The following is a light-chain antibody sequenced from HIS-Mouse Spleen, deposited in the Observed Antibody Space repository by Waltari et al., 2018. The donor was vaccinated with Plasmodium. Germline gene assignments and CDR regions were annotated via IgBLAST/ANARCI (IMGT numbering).Light chain of an antibody. CDR2: AAY. CDR1: QSISSY. CDR3: QQSYSTWT. J-gene: IGKJ1*01. V-gene: IGKV1-39*01. Sequence: DIQMNQSPSSLYASVGDRVTITCRASQSISSYLNCYQQKPGKAPKLLIYAAYSLQSGAASRFMGSGYGTDLTLTISSLQPEHFATYYCQQSYSTWTFGQGTKVESK.